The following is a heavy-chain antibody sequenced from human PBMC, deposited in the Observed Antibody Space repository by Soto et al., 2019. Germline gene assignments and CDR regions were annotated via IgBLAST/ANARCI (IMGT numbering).Heavy chain of an antibody. CDR2: SRTIANGGTT. D-gene: IGHD4-17*01. CDR3: TRGPPIWYGGNWFDP. Sequence: GGTLRLSCTTSGFTFRDYAMNWVRQAPGKGLEWVGFSRTIANGGTTEYAASVKGRFTISRDDSTSIAYLQMNSLKTEDTAVYYCTRGPPIWYGGNWFDPWGQGTLVTVSS. CDR1: GFTFRDYA. J-gene: IGHJ5*02. V-gene: IGHV3-49*04.